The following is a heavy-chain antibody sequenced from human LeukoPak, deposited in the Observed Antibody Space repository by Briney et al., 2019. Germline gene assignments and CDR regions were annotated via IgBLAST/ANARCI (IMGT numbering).Heavy chain of an antibody. D-gene: IGHD6-13*01. CDR1: GFTFSSYS. CDR3: ARTSAAAGGY. CDR2: ISSSSSYI. J-gene: IGHJ4*02. V-gene: IGHV3-21*01. Sequence: GSLRLSCAASGFTFSSYSMNWVRQAPGEGLEWVSSISSSSSYIYYADSVKGRFTISRDNAKNSLYLQVNSLRAEDTAVYYCARTSAAAGGYWGQGTLVTVSS.